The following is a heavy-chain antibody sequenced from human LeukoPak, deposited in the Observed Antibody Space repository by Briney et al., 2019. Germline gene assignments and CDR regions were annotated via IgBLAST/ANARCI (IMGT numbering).Heavy chain of an antibody. J-gene: IGHJ4*02. CDR2: ISGSGGST. CDR3: AKDQSLLRFLEWLFDY. V-gene: IGHV3-23*01. D-gene: IGHD3-3*01. CDR1: GFTFSSYA. Sequence: SGGSLRLSCAASGFTFSSYAMSWVRQAPGKGLEWVSAISGSGGSTYYADSVKGRFTISRDNSKNTLYLQMNSLRAEDTAVYYCAKDQSLLRFLEWLFDYWGQGTLVTVSS.